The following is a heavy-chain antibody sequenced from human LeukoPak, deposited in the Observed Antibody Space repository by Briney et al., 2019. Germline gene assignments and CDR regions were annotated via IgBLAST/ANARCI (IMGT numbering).Heavy chain of an antibody. CDR2: IYYSGSS. CDR3: ARHDIAVARRMDV. J-gene: IGHJ6*02. Sequence: SETLSLTCTVSGGSISSYYWSWIRQPPGKGLEWIGYIYYSGSSNYNPSLKSRVTISVDTSKNQFSLKVSSVTTAYTALYYCARHDIAVARRMDVWGQGTTVTVSS. V-gene: IGHV4-59*08. D-gene: IGHD6-13*01. CDR1: GGSISSYY.